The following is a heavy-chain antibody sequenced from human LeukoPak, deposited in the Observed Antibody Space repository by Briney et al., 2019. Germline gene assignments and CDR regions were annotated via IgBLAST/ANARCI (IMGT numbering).Heavy chain of an antibody. CDR1: GYSISSGYY. V-gene: IGHV4-38-2*02. D-gene: IGHD6-25*01. CDR2: IYHSGST. CDR3: ARVDAAAGQSYFDY. J-gene: IGHJ4*02. Sequence: SETLSLTCTVSGYSISSGYYWGWIRQPPGKGLEWIGSIYHSGSTYYNPSLKSRVTISVDTSKNQFSLKLSSVTAADTAVYYCARVDAAAGQSYFDYWGQGTLVTVSS.